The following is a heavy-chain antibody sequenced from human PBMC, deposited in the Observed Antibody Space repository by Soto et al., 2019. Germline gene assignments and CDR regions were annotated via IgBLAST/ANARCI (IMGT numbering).Heavy chain of an antibody. J-gene: IGHJ5*02. D-gene: IGHD1-1*01. CDR1: GGSFSGYY. CDR2: INHSGST. CDR3: VSMETNNWFDP. Sequence: QVQLQQWGAGLLKPSETLSLTCAVYGGSFSGYYWSWIRQPPGKWLEWIGEINHSGSTNYNPSLKSRVTISVDTSKNQFSLKLSSVTAADTAVYYCVSMETNNWFDPWGQGTLVTVSS. V-gene: IGHV4-34*01.